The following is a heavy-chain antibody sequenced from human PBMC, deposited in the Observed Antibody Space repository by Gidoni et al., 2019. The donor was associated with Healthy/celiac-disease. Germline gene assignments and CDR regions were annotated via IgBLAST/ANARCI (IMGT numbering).Heavy chain of an antibody. V-gene: IGHV3-21*01. D-gene: IGHD4-17*01. CDR1: GFTFGLHS. Sequence: EVQLVESGGGLVKPGGSLRLSCAASGFTFGLHSMNWVRQAPGKGLEWVSSISSSSSYIYYADSVKGRFTISRDNAKNSLYLQMNSLRAEDTAVYYCARDTNPTVTTEADAFDIWGQGTMVTVSS. CDR2: ISSSSSYI. J-gene: IGHJ3*02. CDR3: ARDTNPTVTTEADAFDI.